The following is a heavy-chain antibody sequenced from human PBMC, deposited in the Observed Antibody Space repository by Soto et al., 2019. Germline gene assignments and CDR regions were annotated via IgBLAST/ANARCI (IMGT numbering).Heavy chain of an antibody. CDR1: GFTFSSYA. D-gene: IGHD4-4*01. J-gene: IGHJ6*03. CDR3: AKDGLSYDYSNPYYYYYYVDV. Sequence: GGSLRLSCAASGFTFSSYAMSWVRQAPGKGLEWVSAISGSGGSTYYADSVKGRFTISRDNSKNTLYLQMNSLRAEDTAVYYCAKDGLSYDYSNPYYYYYYVDVWGKGTTVTVSS. CDR2: ISGSGGST. V-gene: IGHV3-23*01.